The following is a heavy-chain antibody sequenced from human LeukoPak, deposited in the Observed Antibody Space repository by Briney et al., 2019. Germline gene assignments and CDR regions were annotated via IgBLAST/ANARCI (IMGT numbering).Heavy chain of an antibody. CDR1: GITLSNYG. Sequence: GGSLRLSCAVSGITLSNYGMSWVRQASGKGLEWVAGISDSGGRTNYADSVKGRFTISRDNPKNTLYLQMNSLRAEDTAVYFCAKRGVVIRVILVGFHKEAYYFDSWGQGALVTVSS. V-gene: IGHV3-23*01. J-gene: IGHJ4*02. D-gene: IGHD3-22*01. CDR2: ISDSGGRT. CDR3: AKRGVVIRVILVGFHKEAYYFDS.